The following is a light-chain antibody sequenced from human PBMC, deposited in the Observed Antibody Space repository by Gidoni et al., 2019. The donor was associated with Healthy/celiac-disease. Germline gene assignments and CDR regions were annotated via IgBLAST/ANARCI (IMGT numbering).Light chain of an antibody. CDR1: QSISNW. CDR2: KAS. V-gene: IGKV1-5*03. CDR3: QQYNSYPLT. J-gene: IGKJ4*01. Sequence: DIQMTQSPSTLSASVGDRVTITCRASQSISNWLAWYQQKPGKAPKLLIYKASSLESGVPSKCSGSGSGTEFTLSISSLQPDDFATYYCQQYNSYPLTFGGGTKVEIK.